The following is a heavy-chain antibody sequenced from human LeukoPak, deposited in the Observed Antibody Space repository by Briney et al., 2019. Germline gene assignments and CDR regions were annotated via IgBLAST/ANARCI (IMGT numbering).Heavy chain of an antibody. D-gene: IGHD1-1*01. CDR1: GYTFINYD. V-gene: IGHV1-8*01. J-gene: IGHJ4*02. CDR3: TRGRGGTIDRGYMDY. Sequence: ASVKVSCKASGYTFINYDIMWVRQATGQGLEWMGWMNSNTGNTGYAQRFQGRVTMTRDTSMSTAYMDLSSLGSEDTAIYHCTRGRGGTIDRGYMDYWGQGTLVTVSS. CDR2: MNSNTGNT.